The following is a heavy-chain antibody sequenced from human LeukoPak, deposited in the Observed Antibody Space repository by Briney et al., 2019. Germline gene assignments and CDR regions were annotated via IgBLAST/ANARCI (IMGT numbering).Heavy chain of an antibody. CDR2: IYPDDSDT. Sequence: GESLKISCEGSGYSFTNYWIGWARQMPGKGLEWMGIIYPDDSDTRYSPSFQGQVTISADKSIGPAYLQWSSLKASDTAMYYCAIGGDSSTSCYRCLNYWGQGTLVTVSS. CDR3: AIGGDSSTSCYRCLNY. J-gene: IGHJ4*02. V-gene: IGHV5-51*01. CDR1: GYSFTNYW. D-gene: IGHD2-2*01.